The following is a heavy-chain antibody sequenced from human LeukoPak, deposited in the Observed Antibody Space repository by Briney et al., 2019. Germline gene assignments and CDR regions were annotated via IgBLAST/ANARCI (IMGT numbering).Heavy chain of an antibody. V-gene: IGHV3-21*01. Sequence: PGGSLRLSCTASGFTFGDYVMSWVRQAPGKGLEWVSSISSSSSYIYYADSVKGRFTISRDNAKNSLYLQMNSLRAEDTAVYYCASHVHDYWGQGTLVTVSS. CDR3: ASHVHDY. CDR2: ISSSSSYI. CDR1: GFTFGDYV. D-gene: IGHD1-1*01. J-gene: IGHJ4*02.